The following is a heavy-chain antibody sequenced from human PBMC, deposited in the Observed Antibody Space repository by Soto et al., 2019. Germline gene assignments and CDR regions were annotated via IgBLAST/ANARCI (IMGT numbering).Heavy chain of an antibody. CDR3: ARWGVRGPNDQDY. D-gene: IGHD3-10*01. J-gene: IGHJ4*02. V-gene: IGHV3-48*02. CDR2: ISSSSSTI. CDR1: GFTFSSYS. Sequence: EVQLVESGGGLVQPGGSLRLSCAASGFTFSSYSMNWFRQAPGKGLEWVSYISSSSSTIYYADSVKGRFTISRDYAKNSLYLQMTSLRDEDTAVYYCARWGVRGPNDQDYWGQGPLVTVSS.